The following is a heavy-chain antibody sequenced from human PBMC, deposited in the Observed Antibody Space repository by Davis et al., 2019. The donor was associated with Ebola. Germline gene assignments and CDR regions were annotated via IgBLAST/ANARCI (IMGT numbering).Heavy chain of an antibody. Sequence: ASVKVSCKASGYVFASYAMNWVRQAPGQRLEWMGWIDGGSGNRKYSPKFQGRVTITRDASASTGYMELSSLTSEDTAVYYCARNPPENGYYFYYMDVWGEGTTVTVSS. D-gene: IGHD2-8*01. CDR1: GYVFASYA. J-gene: IGHJ6*03. V-gene: IGHV1-3*01. CDR3: ARNPPENGYYFYYMDV. CDR2: IDGGSGNR.